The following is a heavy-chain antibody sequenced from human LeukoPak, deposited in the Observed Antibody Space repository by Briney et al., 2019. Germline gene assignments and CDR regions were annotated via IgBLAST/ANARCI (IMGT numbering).Heavy chain of an antibody. D-gene: IGHD6-13*01. J-gene: IGHJ4*02. CDR1: GFPFSNYW. Sequence: GVTLRLSCAASGFPFSNYWMHWVRQAPGKGLVWVSRVNSDGSTTNYADSVKGRFTISRDNAENTLYMRMNSLRREDTAVYYCARGYYSSSRFDSWGQGTLDSVS. CDR3: ARGYYSSSRFDS. V-gene: IGHV3-74*01. CDR2: VNSDGSTT.